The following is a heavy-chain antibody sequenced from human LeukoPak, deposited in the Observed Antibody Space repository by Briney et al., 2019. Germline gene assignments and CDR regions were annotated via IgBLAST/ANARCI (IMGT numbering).Heavy chain of an antibody. D-gene: IGHD5-24*01. CDR2: ISSNGGST. J-gene: IGHJ3*02. Sequence: PGGSLRLSCAASGFTFSSYAMHWVRQAPGKGLEYVSAISSNGGSTYYANSVKGRFTISRDNSKNTLYLQMGSLRAEDMAVYYCARDRGTGDGYNYPDAFDIWGQGTMVTVSS. CDR3: ARDRGTGDGYNYPDAFDI. CDR1: GFTFSSYA. V-gene: IGHV3-64*01.